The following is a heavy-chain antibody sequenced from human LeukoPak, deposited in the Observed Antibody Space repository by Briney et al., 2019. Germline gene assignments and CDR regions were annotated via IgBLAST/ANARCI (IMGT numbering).Heavy chain of an antibody. CDR1: GFTFSSYS. Sequence: PGGPLRLSCEVSGFTFSSYSMNWVRQAPGKGLEWVSFISSTSNYIYYADSVKGRFTISRDNAKNSLYLQMNSLRAEDTAVYYCARDRYGDYDFDYWGQGTLVTVSS. CDR2: ISSTSNYI. J-gene: IGHJ4*02. D-gene: IGHD4-17*01. V-gene: IGHV3-21*01. CDR3: ARDRYGDYDFDY.